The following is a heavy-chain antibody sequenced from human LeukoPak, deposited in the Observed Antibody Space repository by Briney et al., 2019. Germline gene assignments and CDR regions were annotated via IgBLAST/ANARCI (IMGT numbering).Heavy chain of an antibody. J-gene: IGHJ4*02. Sequence: SETLSLTCTVSGGSISSSSYYWGWIRQPPGKGLEWIGSIYYSGSTYYNPSLKSRVTISVDTSKNQFSLKLSSVTAADTAVYYCARDVSGSLDHWGQGTLVTVSS. CDR1: GGSISSSSYY. D-gene: IGHD1-26*01. CDR3: ARDVSGSLDH. V-gene: IGHV4-39*07. CDR2: IYYSGST.